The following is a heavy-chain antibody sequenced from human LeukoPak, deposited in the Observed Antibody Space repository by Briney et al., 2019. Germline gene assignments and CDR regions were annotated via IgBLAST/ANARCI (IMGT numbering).Heavy chain of an antibody. D-gene: IGHD6-13*01. CDR1: GFTFSSYW. CDR3: ARDKSSSLDY. V-gene: IGHV3-74*01. J-gene: IGHJ4*02. CDR2: IDYDGSST. Sequence: PGGSLRLSCAASGFTFSSYWMHWVRQAPGKGLVWVSRIDYDGSSTKYADSVKGRFTISRDNAKNTVYLQMNSLRAEDTAVYYCARDKSSSLDYWGQGTLVTVSS.